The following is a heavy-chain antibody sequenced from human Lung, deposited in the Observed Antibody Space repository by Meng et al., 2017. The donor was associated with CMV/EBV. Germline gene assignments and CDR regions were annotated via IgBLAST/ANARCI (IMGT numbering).Heavy chain of an antibody. D-gene: IGHD2-8*01. CDR3: ARADNGVHVFMNYGMAV. J-gene: IGHJ6*02. CDR1: GYTFNNFG. V-gene: IGHV1-18*04. CDR2: ISPYIGNT. Sequence: ASVXVSCKASGYTFNNFGISWVRQAPGQGLEWMGWISPYIGNTNYAQKFQGRVTMTTDTPTRTAYMDLRSLRSDDTAVYYCARADNGVHVFMNYGMAVWGRGTTVTVS.